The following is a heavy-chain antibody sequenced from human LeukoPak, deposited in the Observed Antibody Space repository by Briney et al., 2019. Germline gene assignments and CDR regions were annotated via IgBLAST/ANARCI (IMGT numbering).Heavy chain of an antibody. Sequence: GGSLRLSCAASGFTFGSHGMSWVRQAPGKGLEWVSFITPNADRASYADSVKGRFTISRDNPRNTLYMQMNSLRDEDTAVYYCASMHGYYDGSGYWVQWGQGTLVTVSS. CDR1: GFTFGSHG. CDR2: ITPNADRA. D-gene: IGHD3-22*01. CDR3: ASMHGYYDGSGYWVQ. J-gene: IGHJ1*01. V-gene: IGHV3-23*01.